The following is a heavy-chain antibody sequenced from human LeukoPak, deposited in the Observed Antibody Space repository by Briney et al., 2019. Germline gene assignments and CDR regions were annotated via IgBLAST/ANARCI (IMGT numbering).Heavy chain of an antibody. D-gene: IGHD6-19*01. CDR1: GFTVSSNY. Sequence: GGSLRLSCAASGFTVSSNYMSWVRQAPGKGLEWVSVMYSGGSTYYADSVKGRLTISRDNSKNTLYLQMNSLRAEDTAVYYCAKGIAVADSYYFDYWGQGTLVTVSS. V-gene: IGHV3-53*01. J-gene: IGHJ4*02. CDR3: AKGIAVADSYYFDY. CDR2: MYSGGST.